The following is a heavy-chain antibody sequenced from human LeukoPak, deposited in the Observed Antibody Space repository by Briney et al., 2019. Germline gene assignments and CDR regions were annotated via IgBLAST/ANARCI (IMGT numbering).Heavy chain of an antibody. V-gene: IGHV1-2*02. D-gene: IGHD1-26*01. CDR3: ARVASSVGATDY. CDR2: INPNSGGT. CDR1: GYTFTGYY. Sequence: ASVKVSCKASGYTFTGYYMHWVRQAPGQGLEWMGWINPNSGGTNYAQKFQGRVTMTRDTSISTAYMELSRLRSDDTAVYYCARVASSVGATDYWGQGTLVTVSS. J-gene: IGHJ4*02.